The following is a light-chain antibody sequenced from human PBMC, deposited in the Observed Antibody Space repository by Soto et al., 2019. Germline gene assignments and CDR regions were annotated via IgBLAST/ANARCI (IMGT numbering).Light chain of an antibody. CDR3: QQYNNWPPWT. CDR1: QSVYSS. J-gene: IGKJ1*01. CDR2: GAS. V-gene: IGKV3-15*01. Sequence: VLAQSPGTLSLSPGEGATLSCRASQSVYSSLAWYQQKPGQAPRLLIYGASTRATGIPARFSGSGSGTEFTLTISRLQSEDFAVYYCQQYNNWPPWTFGQGTKVDIK.